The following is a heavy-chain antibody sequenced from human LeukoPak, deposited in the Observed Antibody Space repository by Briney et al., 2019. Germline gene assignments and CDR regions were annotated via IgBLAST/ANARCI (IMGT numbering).Heavy chain of an antibody. D-gene: IGHD4-23*01. CDR1: EYSISSGYY. J-gene: IGHJ4*02. V-gene: IGHV4-38-2*02. Sequence: SETLSLTCTVSEYSISSGYYWGWIRQPPGKGLEWIGSIYHSGSTYYNPSLKSRVTISVDTSKNQFSLNLSSVTAADTAVYYCARADYGGNLDYWGQGTLVTVSS. CDR2: IYHSGST. CDR3: ARADYGGNLDY.